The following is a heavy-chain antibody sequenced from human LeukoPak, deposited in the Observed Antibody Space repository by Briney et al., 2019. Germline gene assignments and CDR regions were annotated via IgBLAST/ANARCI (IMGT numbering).Heavy chain of an antibody. CDR3: AGVPRGGSGSYSGH. Sequence: ASVKVSCKASGYTFTSYGISWVRQAPGQGLEWMGWMNPNSGNTGYAQKFQGRVTMTRNTSISTAYMELSSLRSEDTAVYYCAGVPRGGSGSYSGHWGQGTLVTVSS. V-gene: IGHV1-8*02. D-gene: IGHD3-10*01. CDR1: GYTFTSYG. CDR2: MNPNSGNT. J-gene: IGHJ4*02.